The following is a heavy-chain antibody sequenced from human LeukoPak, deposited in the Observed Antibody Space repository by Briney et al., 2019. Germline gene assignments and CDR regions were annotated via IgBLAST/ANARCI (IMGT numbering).Heavy chain of an antibody. J-gene: IGHJ4*02. CDR1: GFTFDDYA. V-gene: IGHV3-30-3*01. CDR3: AKDFDAAMAPSFDY. Sequence: GGSLRLSCAASGFTFDDYAMHWVRQAPGKGLEWVAVISYDGSNKYYADSVKGRFTISRDNSKNTLYLQMNSLRAEDTAVYYCAKDFDAAMAPSFDYWGQGTLVTVSS. CDR2: ISYDGSNK. D-gene: IGHD5-18*01.